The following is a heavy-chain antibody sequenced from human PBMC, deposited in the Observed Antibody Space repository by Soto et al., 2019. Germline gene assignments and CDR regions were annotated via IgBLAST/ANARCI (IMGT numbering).Heavy chain of an antibody. Sequence: PWGSLRLSCAASGFTFTRYSINWCRQSPGKGLEWVSSISSTTNYIYYGDSMKGRFTISRDNAKNSLYLEMNSLRAEDTAVYYCARESEDLTSNFDYWGQGTLVTVSS. CDR2: ISSTTNYI. CDR1: GFTFTRYS. V-gene: IGHV3-21*06. CDR3: ARESEDLTSNFDY. J-gene: IGHJ4*02.